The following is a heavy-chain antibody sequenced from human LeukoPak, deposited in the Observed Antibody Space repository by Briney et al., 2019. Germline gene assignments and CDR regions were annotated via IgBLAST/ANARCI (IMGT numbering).Heavy chain of an antibody. CDR2: MNPNSGNT. V-gene: IGHV1-8*01. Sequence: ASVKVSCKASGYTFTSYDINWVRQATGQGLEWMGWMNPNSGNTGYAQKFQGRVTMTRNTSTSAAYMELSSLRSEDTAVYYCVRPYYYDSSGYGMWGQGTLVTVSS. CDR3: VRPYYYDSSGYGM. D-gene: IGHD3-22*01. CDR1: GYTFTSYD. J-gene: IGHJ4*02.